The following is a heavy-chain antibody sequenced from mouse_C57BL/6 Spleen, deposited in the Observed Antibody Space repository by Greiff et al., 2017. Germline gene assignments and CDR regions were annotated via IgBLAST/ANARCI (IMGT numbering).Heavy chain of an antibody. D-gene: IGHD2-2*01. Sequence: QVQLQQPGAELVQPGASVKLSCTASGYTFTSYWMHWVQQSPGKGLEWVGMISHNSGSTNYKEKVKGKATLTVDKSSATAYLQLSSLTSEDAAVDYCARRGDSTMVTDFDDWGTGTTLTVSS. CDR3: ARRGDSTMVTDFDD. CDR1: GYTFTSYW. V-gene: IGHV1-64*01. CDR2: ISHNSGST. J-gene: IGHJ1*03.